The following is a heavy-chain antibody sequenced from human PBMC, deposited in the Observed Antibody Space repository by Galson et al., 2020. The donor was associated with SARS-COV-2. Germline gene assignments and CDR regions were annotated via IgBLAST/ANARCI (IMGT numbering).Heavy chain of an antibody. CDR3: ARDRGGSYHFDY. Sequence: GESLKISCAASGFTFSCHSMNWVRQAPGKGLEVVSSIMSSISYIYYADPGKGRFTISRDNAKNSLYLQMNSLRAEGTAVYYCARDRGGSYHFDYGGQGTLVTVSS. V-gene: IGHV3-21*01. D-gene: IGHD1-26*01. CDR1: GFTFSCHS. CDR2: IMSSISYI. J-gene: IGHJ4*02.